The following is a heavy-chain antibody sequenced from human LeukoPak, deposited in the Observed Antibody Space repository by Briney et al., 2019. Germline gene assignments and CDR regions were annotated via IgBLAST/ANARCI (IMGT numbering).Heavy chain of an antibody. D-gene: IGHD4/OR15-4a*01. CDR2: IWYDGSNK. V-gene: IGHV3-33*06. CDR1: GFTFSNYD. Sequence: GGSLRLSCAASGFTFSNYDTQWVRQAPGKGLEWVAVIWYDGSNKYYADSVKGRFIISRDNSKNTLYLQMNSLRAEDTAVYYCAKGIYGGNPIHFDYWGQGTLVTVSS. CDR3: AKGIYGGNPIHFDY. J-gene: IGHJ4*02.